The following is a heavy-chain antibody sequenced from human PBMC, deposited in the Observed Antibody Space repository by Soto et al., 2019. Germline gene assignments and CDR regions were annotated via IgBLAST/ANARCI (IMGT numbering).Heavy chain of an antibody. CDR1: GFTFTSSA. Sequence: QMQLVQSGPEVKKPGTSVKVSCKASGFTFTSSAVQWVRQARGQRLEWIGWIVVGSGNTNYAQKFQERVTITRDMSXXTAYMELSSLRSEDTAVYYCAAVDRRGELPYGMDVWGQGTTVTVSS. J-gene: IGHJ6*02. D-gene: IGHD1-26*01. CDR3: AAVDRRGELPYGMDV. CDR2: IVVGSGNT. V-gene: IGHV1-58*01.